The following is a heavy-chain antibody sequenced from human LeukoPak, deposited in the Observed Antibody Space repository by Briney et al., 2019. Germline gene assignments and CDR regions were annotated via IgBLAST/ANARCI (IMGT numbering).Heavy chain of an antibody. V-gene: IGHV1-69*06. CDR1: GGTLSSYA. J-gene: IGHJ2*01. D-gene: IGHD2-2*01. CDR3: ARGAGVIVVVPAAHWYFDL. CDR2: IIPIFGTA. Sequence: TVKVSCKASGGTLSSYAISWVRQAPGQGLEWMGGIIPIFGTANYAQKFQGRVTITADKSTSTAYMELSSLRSEDTAVYYCARGAGVIVVVPAAHWYFDLGGRGTVVTVSS.